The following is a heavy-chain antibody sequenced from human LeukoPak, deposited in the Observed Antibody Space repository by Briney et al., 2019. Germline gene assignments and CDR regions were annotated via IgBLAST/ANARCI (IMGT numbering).Heavy chain of an antibody. D-gene: IGHD5-24*01. CDR1: GGSISSYY. Sequence: SETLSLTCTVSGGSISSYYWSWIRQPPGKGLEWIGYIYFNGYTNYNPSLKSRVTMSVDTSKNQFSLKLNSVTAADTAVYYCARDPQDAFDIWGQGALVTVSS. CDR2: IYFNGYT. V-gene: IGHV4-59*01. CDR3: ARDPQDAFDI. J-gene: IGHJ4*02.